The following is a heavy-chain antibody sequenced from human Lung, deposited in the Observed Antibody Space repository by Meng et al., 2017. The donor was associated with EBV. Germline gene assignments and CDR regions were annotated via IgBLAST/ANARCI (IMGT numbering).Heavy chain of an antibody. CDR1: GGSISSGGHY. J-gene: IGHJ4*02. Sequence: QVQRQESGPGLVTPSQTLSLTCTVSGGSISSGGHYWSWIRQHPGKSLEWIGYIYYSGSTYYNPSLKSLVSISVDTSNNQFSLKLSSVTAADTAVYYCARAVDTGYFDYWGQGTLVTVSS. CDR2: IYYSGST. V-gene: IGHV4-31*01. D-gene: IGHD5-18*01. CDR3: ARAVDTGYFDY.